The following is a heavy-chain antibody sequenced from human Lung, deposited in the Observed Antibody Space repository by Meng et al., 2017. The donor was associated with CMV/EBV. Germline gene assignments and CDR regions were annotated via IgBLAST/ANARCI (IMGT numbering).Heavy chain of an antibody. CDR2: IRYDGSNE. CDR3: ARDSSTGFYYFDY. CDR1: GFTFSSFG. D-gene: IGHD6-19*01. J-gene: IGHJ4*01. Sequence: GGSLRLSCATSGFTFSSFGMNWVRQAPGKGLEWVALIRYDGSNEYYADSVRGRCTISRDISKNNLYLEMNSRRLDDTAVYYCARDSSTGFYYFDYWGHGTXVTVSS. V-gene: IGHV3-30*02.